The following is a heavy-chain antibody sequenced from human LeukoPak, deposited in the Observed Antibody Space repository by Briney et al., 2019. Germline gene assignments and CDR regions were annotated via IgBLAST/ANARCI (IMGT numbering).Heavy chain of an antibody. D-gene: IGHD6-19*01. J-gene: IGHJ6*02. CDR3: AKDLETYSSDWSYGLDV. CDR1: TFTFSNYA. V-gene: IGHV3-23*01. Sequence: PGGSLRLSCAASTFTFSNYAMSWVRQAPGKGLEWVSGISGSATRTYYADSVKGRFTISRDNSKNRLYLQMNSLRAEDTAVYFCAKDLETYSSDWSYGLDVWGQGTTVTVSS. CDR2: ISGSATRT.